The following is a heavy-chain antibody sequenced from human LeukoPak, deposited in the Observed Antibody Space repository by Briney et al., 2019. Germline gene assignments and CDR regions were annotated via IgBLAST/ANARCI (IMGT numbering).Heavy chain of an antibody. CDR2: IYWNDDK. D-gene: IGHD6-6*01. V-gene: IGHV2-5*01. J-gene: IGHJ4*02. CDR1: GLSLTTGGVG. CDR3: ARTRIAARPLNYFDY. Sequence: SGPTLVKPTQTLTLTCTFSGLSLTTGGVGVGWIRQPPGEALEWLTLIYWNDDKRYSPSLQSRLTISKDTSKNQVVLTMTNMDPVDTATYYCARTRIAARPLNYFDYWGQGTLVTVSS.